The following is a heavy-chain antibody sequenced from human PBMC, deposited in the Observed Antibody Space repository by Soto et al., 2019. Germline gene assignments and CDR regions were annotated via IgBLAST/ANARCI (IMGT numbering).Heavy chain of an antibody. V-gene: IGHV3-23*01. Sequence: VGSLRLSCAASGFTFSSYAMSWVRQAPGKGLEWVSAISGSGGSTYYADSVKGRFTISRDNSKNTLYLQMNSLRAEDTAVYYCAKIYGSGSYYRFGSLDVWGQGTTVTVSS. D-gene: IGHD3-10*01. CDR1: GFTFSSYA. CDR3: AKIYGSGSYYRFGSLDV. CDR2: ISGSGGST. J-gene: IGHJ6*02.